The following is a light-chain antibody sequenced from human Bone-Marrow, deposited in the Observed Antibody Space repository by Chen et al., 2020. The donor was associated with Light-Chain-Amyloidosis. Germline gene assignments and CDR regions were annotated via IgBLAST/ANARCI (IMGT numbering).Light chain of an antibody. CDR3: QTWGSGFHVL. J-gene: IGLJ2*01. CDR2: VNQDGTH. Sequence: QLVLTQSPSASASLGASVKLTCILISGHRTYPIAWHQRQPGKGPRYLMLVNQDGTHTKGDGIPDRFSGSSSGAERYLTISSLRSEDEADYYWQTWGSGFHVLFGGGTRLSVL. V-gene: IGLV4-69*01. CDR1: SGHRTYP.